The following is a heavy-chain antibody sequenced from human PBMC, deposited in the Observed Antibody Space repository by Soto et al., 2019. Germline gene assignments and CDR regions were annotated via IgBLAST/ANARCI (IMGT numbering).Heavy chain of an antibody. D-gene: IGHD1-26*01. CDR2: IGTTTGDL. Sequence: WLSLRLSCAASGFTFTSYAMTWVRQGPGKVLEWVSSIGTTTGDLLYADSVKGRFTISRDNSRNTLYLQMNSLRTEDTAIYYCAKRSPSGTYYFDYWGQGILVTVYS. J-gene: IGHJ4*02. V-gene: IGHV3-23*01. CDR1: GFTFTSYA. CDR3: AKRSPSGTYYFDY.